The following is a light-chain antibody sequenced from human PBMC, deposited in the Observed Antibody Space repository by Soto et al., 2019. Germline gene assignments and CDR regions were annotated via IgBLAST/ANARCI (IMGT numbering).Light chain of an antibody. CDR2: GAS. J-gene: IGKJ4*01. CDR1: QSVSSN. V-gene: IGKV3-15*01. CDR3: QQYNNWPLT. Sequence: DIVMTQSPSTLFLAQGERAPLSCRASQSVSSNLAWYQQKPGQAPRLLIYGASTRATGIPARFSGSGSGTEFTLTISSLQSEDFAVYYCQQYNNWPLTFGGGTKVDIK.